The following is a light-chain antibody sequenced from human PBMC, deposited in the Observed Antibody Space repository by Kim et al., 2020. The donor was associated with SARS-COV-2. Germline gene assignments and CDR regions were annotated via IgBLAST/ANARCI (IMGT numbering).Light chain of an antibody. J-gene: IGLJ2*01. V-gene: IGLV3-19*01. CDR1: SRRRYD. CDR3: NSRDSNDNVV. Sequence: AVGPAVRSKSQGDSRRRYDATWYQQKPGQAPIGVIYGKHHRPSGIPDRFSGPSSGNPASLTITGTQAGDEADYYCNSRDSNDNVVFGGGTQLTVL. CDR2: GKH.